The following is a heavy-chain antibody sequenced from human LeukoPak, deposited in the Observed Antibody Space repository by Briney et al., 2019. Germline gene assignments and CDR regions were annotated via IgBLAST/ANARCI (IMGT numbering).Heavy chain of an antibody. Sequence: GGSLRLSCAASGFTFSSYAMSWVRQAPGKGLEWVSAISGSGGSTYYADSVKGRFTIPRDNSKNTLYLQMNSLRAEDTAVYYCAKERVLWFGEPWDCWGQGTLVTVSS. J-gene: IGHJ4*02. CDR3: AKERVLWFGEPWDC. V-gene: IGHV3-23*01. D-gene: IGHD3-10*01. CDR2: ISGSGGST. CDR1: GFTFSSYA.